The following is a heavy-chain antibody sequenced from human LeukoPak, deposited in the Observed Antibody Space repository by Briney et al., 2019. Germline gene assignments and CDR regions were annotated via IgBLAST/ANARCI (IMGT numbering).Heavy chain of an antibody. D-gene: IGHD3-22*01. CDR3: TRERYGSAYYGY. CDR2: IRSKPYGGTT. Sequence: GGSLRLSCTGSGFTFGDYAMSWVRQAPGKGLEWVGFIRSKPYGGTTEYAAFVKGRFTISRDDSKSIAYLQMNSLKPEDTAVFYCTRERYGSAYYGYWGQGTLVTVSS. J-gene: IGHJ4*02. CDR1: GFTFGDYA. V-gene: IGHV3-49*04.